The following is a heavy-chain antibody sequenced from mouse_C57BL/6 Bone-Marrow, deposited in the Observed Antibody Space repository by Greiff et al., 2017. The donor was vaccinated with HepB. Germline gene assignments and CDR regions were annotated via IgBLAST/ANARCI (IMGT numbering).Heavy chain of an antibody. CDR1: GFTFSSYG. CDR2: ISSGGSYT. CDR3: ARRRYYGRRGDYWYFDV. V-gene: IGHV5-6*01. D-gene: IGHD1-1*01. J-gene: IGHJ1*03. Sequence: EVQGVESGGDLVKPGGSLKLSCAASGFTFSSYGMSWVRQTPDKRLEWVATISSGGSYTYYPDSVKGRFTLSRDNAKNTLYLQMSSLKSEDPAMYCCARRRYYGRRGDYWYFDVWGTGTTVTVSS.